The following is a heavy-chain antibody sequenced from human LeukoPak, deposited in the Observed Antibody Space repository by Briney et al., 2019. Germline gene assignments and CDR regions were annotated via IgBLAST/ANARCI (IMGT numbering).Heavy chain of an antibody. J-gene: IGHJ4*02. CDR2: IYYSGST. CDR1: AGSMCSYY. CDR3: VRSPPLYFVADY. V-gene: IGHV4-59*01. Sequence: SETLSLTRTVSAGSMCSYYWRWLRQPPGKGLEWIGYIYYSGSTNYNPSLKSRVTISVDTSKNQFSLKLSSVTAADTAVYYCVRSPPLYFVADYWGQGTLVTVSS. D-gene: IGHD3-16*01.